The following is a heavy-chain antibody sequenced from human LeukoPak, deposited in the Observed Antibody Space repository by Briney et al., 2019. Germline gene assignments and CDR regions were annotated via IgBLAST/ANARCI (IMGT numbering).Heavy chain of an antibody. CDR3: LGSVVGATRRPFFDY. V-gene: IGHV4-61*02. J-gene: IGHJ4*02. CDR1: GGSISSGSYY. CDR2: IYTSGST. Sequence: SQTLSLTCTVSGGSISSGSYYWSWIRQPAGKGLEWIGRIYTSGSTNYNPSLKSRVTISVDTSKNQFSLKLSSVTAADTAVYYCLGSVVGATRRPFFDYWGQGTLVTVSS. D-gene: IGHD1-26*01.